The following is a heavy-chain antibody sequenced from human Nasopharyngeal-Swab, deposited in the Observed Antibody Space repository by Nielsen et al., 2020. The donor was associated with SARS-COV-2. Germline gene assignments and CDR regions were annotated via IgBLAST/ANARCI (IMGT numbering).Heavy chain of an antibody. V-gene: IGHV3-9*01. CDR1: GFSFDDYT. D-gene: IGHD3-10*01. CDR3: AKTMVRGDFYYFLDV. J-gene: IGHJ6*03. Sequence: GGSLRLSCVASGFSFDDYTVHWVRQAPGKGLEWVSGISWKSGNMGYADSVKGRFTTSRDNAKNSVYLQMNSLRPEDTALYYCAKTMVRGDFYYFLDVWGKGTTVTVSS. CDR2: ISWKSGNM.